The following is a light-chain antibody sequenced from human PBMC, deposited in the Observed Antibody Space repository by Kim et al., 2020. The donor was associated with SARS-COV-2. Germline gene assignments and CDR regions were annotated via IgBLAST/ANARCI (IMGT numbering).Light chain of an antibody. Sequence: YELTQPPSVSVAPGQTARISCGGDNIGTKSVHWYQQKPGQAPVVVIFYDKDRPLGVPERFSGSNSGSTATLIISRVEAGDEADYYCQVWDSNSDHYVFGAGTKVTVL. V-gene: IGLV3-21*01. CDR3: QVWDSNSDHYV. CDR2: YDK. J-gene: IGLJ1*01. CDR1: NIGTKS.